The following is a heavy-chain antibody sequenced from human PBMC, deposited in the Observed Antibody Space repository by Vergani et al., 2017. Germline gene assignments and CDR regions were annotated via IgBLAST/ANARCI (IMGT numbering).Heavy chain of an antibody. CDR1: GGSISSYY. CDR2: IYYSGST. D-gene: IGHD4-11*01. Sequence: QVQLQESGPRLVKPSETLSLTCTVSGGSISSYYWSWIRQPPGKRLEWIGYIYYSGSTNYNPALKSRVTISVDTSKNQFSLKLSSVTAADTAVYYCARHNYVDLDDVDYWGQGTLVTVSS. J-gene: IGHJ4*02. V-gene: IGHV4-59*08. CDR3: ARHNYVDLDDVDY.